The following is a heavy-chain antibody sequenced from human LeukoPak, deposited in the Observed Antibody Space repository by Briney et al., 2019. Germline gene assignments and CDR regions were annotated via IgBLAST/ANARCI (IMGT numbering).Heavy chain of an antibody. CDR2: IKQDGSEK. D-gene: IGHD3-22*01. J-gene: IGHJ4*02. CDR3: AKERYYYDSSGYYHKVGYFDY. CDR1: GFTFSSYW. V-gene: IGHV3-7*03. Sequence: PGGSLRLSCAASGFTFSSYWMSWVRQAPGKGLEWVANIKQDGSEKYYVDSVKGRFTISRDNAKNPLYLQMNSLKAEDTALYYCAKERYYYDSSGYYHKVGYFDYWGQGTLVTVSS.